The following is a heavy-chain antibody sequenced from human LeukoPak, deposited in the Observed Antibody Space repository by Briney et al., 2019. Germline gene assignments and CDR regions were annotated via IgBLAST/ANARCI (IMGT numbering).Heavy chain of an antibody. Sequence: GESLNSSCKGSGYRFTSSWIGGVRPTPGKGLGWMGIIYPGESTTRSSPTVQGQFTISADKSISTAYLQWSSLKASDTAMYYCARRAAAGYDSIDIWGQGTMVTVSS. D-gene: IGHD6-13*01. V-gene: IGHV5-51*01. CDR1: GYRFTSSW. CDR2: IYPGESTT. CDR3: ARRAAAGYDSIDI. J-gene: IGHJ3*02.